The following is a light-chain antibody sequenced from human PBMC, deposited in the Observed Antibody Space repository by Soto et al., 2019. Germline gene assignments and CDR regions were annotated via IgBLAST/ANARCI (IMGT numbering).Light chain of an antibody. CDR2: EAS. CDR3: CSNAAKRTYV. Sequence: QSALTQPASVSGSPGQSITISCTGTSSDIGDYDYVSWYQQYPGKAPKLIISEASKRPSGVSDRFSGSKSGSTASLTISGLQAEDEADYYCCSNAAKRTYVFGTGTKLTVL. J-gene: IGLJ1*01. V-gene: IGLV2-23*01. CDR1: SSDIGDYDY.